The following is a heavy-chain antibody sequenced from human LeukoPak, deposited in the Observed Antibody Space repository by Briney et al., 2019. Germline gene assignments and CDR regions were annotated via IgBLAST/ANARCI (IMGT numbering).Heavy chain of an antibody. CDR3: ARDSCRGCSVTRN. Sequence: GASVKVSCKASGYTFTGYYMHWVRQAPGQGLEWMGRINPNSGGTNYAQKFQGRVTMTRDTSISTAYMELSRLRSDDTAVYYCARDSCRGCSVTRNWGQGTLVTVSS. CDR2: INPNSGGT. CDR1: GYTFTGYY. D-gene: IGHD4-17*01. V-gene: IGHV1-2*06. J-gene: IGHJ4*02.